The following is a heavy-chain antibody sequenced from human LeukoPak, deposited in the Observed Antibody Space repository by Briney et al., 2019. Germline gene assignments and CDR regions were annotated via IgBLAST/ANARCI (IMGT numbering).Heavy chain of an antibody. CDR2: IYHSGST. J-gene: IGHJ4*02. CDR3: ARVSGAIVNSYYFDY. D-gene: IGHD5-18*01. Sequence: SETLSLTCTVSGYSISSGYYWGWIRQPPGRGLEGIGSIYHSGSTYYNPSLKSRVTISVDTSKNQFSLKLSSVTAADTAVYYCARVSGAIVNSYYFDYWGQGTLVTVSS. CDR1: GYSISSGYY. V-gene: IGHV4-38-2*02.